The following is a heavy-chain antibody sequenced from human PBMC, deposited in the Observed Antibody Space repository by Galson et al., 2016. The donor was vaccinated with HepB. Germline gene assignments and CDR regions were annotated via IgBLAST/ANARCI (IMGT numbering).Heavy chain of an antibody. CDR3: ARVRWLEPLDY. CDR1: GFTFTTYE. D-gene: IGHD6-19*01. V-gene: IGHV3-48*03. Sequence: SLRLSCAASGFTFTTYEMTWVRQAPGKGLEWISYISSYGSTIYYADAVKGRFTISRDNAENSLYLQMNNLRAEDTAVYYCARVRWLEPLDYWGQGTLVTASS. J-gene: IGHJ4*02. CDR2: ISSYGSTI.